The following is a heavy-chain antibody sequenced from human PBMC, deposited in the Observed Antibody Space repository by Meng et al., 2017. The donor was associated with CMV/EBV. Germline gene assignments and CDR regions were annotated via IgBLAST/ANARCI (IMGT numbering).Heavy chain of an antibody. J-gene: IGHJ4*02. CDR2: ISSSGSTI. Sequence: GGPLRLSCAASGFTSSSYEMNWVRQAPGKGLEWVPYISSSGSTIYYADSVKGRFTISRDNAKNTLYLQMNSLRAEDTAVYYCARDGPVLRFLEWLSPFDYWGQGTLVTVSS. CDR1: GFTSSSYE. D-gene: IGHD3-3*01. V-gene: IGHV3-48*03. CDR3: ARDGPVLRFLEWLSPFDY.